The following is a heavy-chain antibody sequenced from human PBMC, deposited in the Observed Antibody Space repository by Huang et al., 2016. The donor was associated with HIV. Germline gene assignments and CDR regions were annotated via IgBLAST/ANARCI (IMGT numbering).Heavy chain of an antibody. J-gene: IGHJ4*02. CDR1: GFSISSYW. V-gene: IGHV3-74*01. D-gene: IGHD3-22*01. CDR2: INSDGSST. Sequence: EVQLVESGGGLVQPGGSLRLSCAASGFSISSYWMHWVRQAPGKGLVWGSRINSDGSSTSSADSVKGRFTISRDNANNTLYLQMNSLRAEDTAVYYCARDPRIQSWLNFFDYWGQGTLVSVSS. CDR3: ARDPRIQSWLNFFDY.